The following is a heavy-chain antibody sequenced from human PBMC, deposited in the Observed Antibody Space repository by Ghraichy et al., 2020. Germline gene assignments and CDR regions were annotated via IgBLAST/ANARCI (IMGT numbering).Heavy chain of an antibody. J-gene: IGHJ4*02. Sequence: ESLNISCAASGFAYNSYWMNWVRQAPGKGLEWVAYIKYDGSAEYYVDSVKGRFAISRDNAKNSLFLQMNSLRAEDTAVYYCARGWGRFDYWGQGTLVTVSS. V-gene: IGHV3-7*01. CDR1: GFAYNSYW. D-gene: IGHD2-21*02. CDR3: ARGWGRFDY. CDR2: IKYDGSAE.